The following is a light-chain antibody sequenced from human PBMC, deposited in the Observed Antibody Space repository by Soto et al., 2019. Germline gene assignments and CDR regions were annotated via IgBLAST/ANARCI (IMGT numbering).Light chain of an antibody. V-gene: IGKV4-1*01. Sequence: DIVMTPSPDSLAVSLGERATIDCTSSQSVLYRSNNKNYLAWYQQKPGQAPRLLMFRTSSRATGFPARFSGSGSGTEFNLTISSLQSEDFGVYYCQQYNNWPRATFGGGTKVDI. CDR2: RTS. J-gene: IGKJ4*01. CDR1: QSVLYRSNNKNY. CDR3: QQYNNWPRAT.